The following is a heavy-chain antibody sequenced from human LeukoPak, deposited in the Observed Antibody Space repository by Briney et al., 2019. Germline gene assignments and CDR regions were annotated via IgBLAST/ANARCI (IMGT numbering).Heavy chain of an antibody. J-gene: IGHJ3*02. CDR1: GFTFSSYW. D-gene: IGHD6-6*01. CDR2: IKQDGSEK. CDR3: AREKSSLFVAFDI. V-gene: IGHV3-7*01. Sequence: PGGSLRLSCAASGFTFSSYWMSWVRQAPGKGLEWVANIKQDGSEKYYVDSVKGRFTISRDNAKNSLYLQMNSLRAEDTAVYYCAREKSSLFVAFDIWGQGTMVTVSS.